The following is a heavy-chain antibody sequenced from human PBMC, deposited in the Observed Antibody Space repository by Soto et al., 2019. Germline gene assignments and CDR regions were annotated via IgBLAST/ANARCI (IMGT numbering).Heavy chain of an antibody. D-gene: IGHD2-15*01. J-gene: IGHJ6*02. CDR2: IAHDGSNA. Sequence: QVQLVESGGGVVQPGGSLRLSCAASGFTFRNHAMHWVRQAPGKGLECLSVIAHDGSNAFYRDSVKGRFTVSRDNFKSPFYLSMNSVKSEETGLYYCARGEREDVLLVVGGRPGEYGTDIWGQGTPVIVSS. CDR3: ARGEREDVLLVVGGRPGEYGTDI. V-gene: IGHV3-30-3*01. CDR1: GFTFRNHA.